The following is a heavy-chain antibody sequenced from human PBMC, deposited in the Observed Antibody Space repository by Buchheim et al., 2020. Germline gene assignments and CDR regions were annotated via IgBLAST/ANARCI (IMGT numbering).Heavy chain of an antibody. J-gene: IGHJ4*02. CDR3: ASQIFVRGEQDYQLLPPGPRGGDDY. CDR2: INSDGSST. V-gene: IGHV3-74*02. D-gene: IGHD2-2*01. CDR1: GFTFSDYY. Sequence: VQLVESGGGLVKPGGSLRLSCAASGFTFSDYYMSWIRQAPGKGLVWVSRINSDGSSTSYADSVKGRFTISRDNAKNTLYLQMNSLRAEDTAVYYCASQIFVRGEQDYQLLPPGPRGGDDYWGQGTL.